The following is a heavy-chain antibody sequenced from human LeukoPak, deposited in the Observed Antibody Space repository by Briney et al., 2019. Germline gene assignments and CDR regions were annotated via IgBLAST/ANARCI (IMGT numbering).Heavy chain of an antibody. J-gene: IGHJ4*02. CDR2: IYRSGDT. CDR1: GDSISSGSYY. V-gene: IGHV4-39*07. D-gene: IGHD2-21*01. Sequence: PSETLSLTCTVSGDSISSGSYYWGWIRQPPGMGLEWIGSIYRSGDTYYNPSLKGRVTISVGTSKNQFSLKLSSVTAADTAVYYCARDRDLRWFYYWGQGTLVTVSS. CDR3: ARDRDLRWFYY.